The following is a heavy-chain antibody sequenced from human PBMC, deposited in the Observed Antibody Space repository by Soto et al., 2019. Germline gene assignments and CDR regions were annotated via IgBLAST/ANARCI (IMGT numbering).Heavy chain of an antibody. CDR2: IYYSGST. J-gene: IGHJ4*02. CDR1: GGSISSSSYY. D-gene: IGHD1-26*01. Sequence: SETLSLTCTVSGGSISSSSYYWGWIRQPPGKGLEWIGSIYYSGSTYYNPSLKSRVTISVDTSKNQFSLKLSSVTAADTAVYYCASTAVGATGYFDYWGQGTLVTVSS. V-gene: IGHV4-39*01. CDR3: ASTAVGATGYFDY.